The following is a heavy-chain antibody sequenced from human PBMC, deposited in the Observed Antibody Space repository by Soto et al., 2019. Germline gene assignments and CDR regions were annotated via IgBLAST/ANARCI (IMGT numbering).Heavy chain of an antibody. J-gene: IGHJ4*02. CDR2: IWYDGSNK. CDR3: ARDYGDYATVAYYFDY. D-gene: IGHD4-17*01. Sequence: PGGSLRLSCAASGFTFSSYGMHWVRQAPGKGPEWVAVIWYDGSNKYYADSVKGRFTISRDNSKNTLYLQMNSLRAEDTAVYYCARDYGDYATVAYYFDYWGQGTLVTVSS. V-gene: IGHV3-33*01. CDR1: GFTFSSYG.